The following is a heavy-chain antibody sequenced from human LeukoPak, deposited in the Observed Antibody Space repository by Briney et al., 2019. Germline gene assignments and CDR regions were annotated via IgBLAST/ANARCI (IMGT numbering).Heavy chain of an antibody. CDR3: GRAFPPLRRSSAGDL. CDR2: ISGLSTHI. CDR1: GFTFSDYD. J-gene: IGHJ4*02. Sequence: GGSLRLSYSASGFTFSDYDMNWVRRAPGKGLEWVSSISGLSTHIYYGDSVKGRSSISRDNAKNSVYLQMNSLGVEDTAIYYCGRAFPPLRRSSAGDLWGQGILVTVSS. V-gene: IGHV3-69-1*02. D-gene: IGHD3-16*01.